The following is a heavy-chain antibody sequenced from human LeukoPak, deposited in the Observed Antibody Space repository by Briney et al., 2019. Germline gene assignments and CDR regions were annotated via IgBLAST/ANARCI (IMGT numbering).Heavy chain of an antibody. V-gene: IGHV1-18*01. D-gene: IGHD4-17*01. CDR1: GYTFTSYG. CDR2: ISAYNGNT. Sequence: ASVKVSCKASGYTFTSYGIIWVRQAPGQGLEWMGWISAYNGNTNYAQKLQGRVTMTTDTSTSTAYMELRSLRSDDTAVYYCARVERDGDYGDYYGMDVWGQGTTVTVSS. CDR3: ARVERDGDYGDYYGMDV. J-gene: IGHJ6*02.